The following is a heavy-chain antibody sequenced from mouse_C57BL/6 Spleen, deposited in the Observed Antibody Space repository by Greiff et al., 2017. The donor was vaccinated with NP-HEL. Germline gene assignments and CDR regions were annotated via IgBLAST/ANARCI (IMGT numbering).Heavy chain of an antibody. CDR2: IDPNSGGT. V-gene: IGHV1-72*01. D-gene: IGHD2-4*01. CDR1: GYTFTSYW. J-gene: IGHJ4*01. CDR3: ARSGDYGPYAMDY. Sequence: VQLQQPGAELVKPGASVKLSCKASGYTFTSYWMHWVKQRPGRGLEWIGRIDPNSGGTKYNEKFKSKATLTVDKPSSTAYMQLSSLTSEDSAVYYCARSGDYGPYAMDYWGQGTSVTVSS.